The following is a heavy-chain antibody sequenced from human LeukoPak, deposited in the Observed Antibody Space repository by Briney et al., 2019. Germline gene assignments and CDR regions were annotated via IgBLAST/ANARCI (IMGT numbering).Heavy chain of an antibody. J-gene: IGHJ4*02. CDR3: AKVASIAAAGSDFDY. V-gene: IGHV3-21*04. D-gene: IGHD6-13*01. CDR2: ISSSSSYI. CDR1: GFTFSSYS. Sequence: GGSLRLSCAASGFTFSSYSMNWVRQAPGKGLEWVSSISSSSSYIYYADSVKGRFTISRDNSKNTLYLQMNSLRAEDTAVYYCAKVASIAAAGSDFDYWGQGTLVTVSS.